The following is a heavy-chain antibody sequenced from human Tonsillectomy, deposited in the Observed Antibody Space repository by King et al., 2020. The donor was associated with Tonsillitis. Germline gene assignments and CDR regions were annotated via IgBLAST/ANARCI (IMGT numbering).Heavy chain of an antibody. D-gene: IGHD4-17*01. V-gene: IGHV3-15*01. CDR3: TTDLYGDYEDKAGDY. CDR2: IKSKTDGGTT. CDR1: GFTFSNAW. J-gene: IGHJ4*02. Sequence: VQLVESGGGLVKPGGSPRLSCAASGFTFSNAWMNWVRQAPGKGLEWVGRIKSKTDGGTTDYAAPVKGRFTISRDDSKNTVYLQMNSLKAEDTAVYCCTTDLYGDYEDKAGDYWGQGTLVTVSS.